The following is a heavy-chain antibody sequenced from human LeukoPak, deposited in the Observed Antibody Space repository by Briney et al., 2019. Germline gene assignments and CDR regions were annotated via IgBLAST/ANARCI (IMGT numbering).Heavy chain of an antibody. CDR3: ATLPLYYYDSSGYWRDWFAP. CDR2: FDPEDGET. Sequence: GASVKVSCKVSGYTLTDLSMHWVRQAPGKGLEWMGGFDPEDGETIYAQKFQGRVTMTEDTSTDTAYMELSSLRSEDTAVYYCATLPLYYYDSSGYWRDWFAPWGQGTLVTVSS. D-gene: IGHD3-22*01. J-gene: IGHJ5*02. CDR1: GYTLTDLS. V-gene: IGHV1-24*01.